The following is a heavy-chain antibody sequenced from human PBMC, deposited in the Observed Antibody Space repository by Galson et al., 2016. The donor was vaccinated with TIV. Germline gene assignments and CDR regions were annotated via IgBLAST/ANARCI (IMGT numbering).Heavy chain of an antibody. J-gene: IGHJ1*01. CDR2: IYNSGST. CDR3: ARWAHSGSYYDYFQN. D-gene: IGHD1-26*01. V-gene: IGHV4-31*03. CDR1: GGSIHNSAYF. Sequence: TLSLTCTVSGGSIHNSAYFRTWIRQRPGQGLEWIGNIYNSGSTDYTPSLESRLTIFLDTSRNQFSMRLISVTAADTAVYYCARWAHSGSYYDYFQNWGQGTLVTVSS.